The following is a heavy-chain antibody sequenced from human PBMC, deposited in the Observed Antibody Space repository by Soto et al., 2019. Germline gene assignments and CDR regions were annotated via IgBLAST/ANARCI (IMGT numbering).Heavy chain of an antibody. CDR3: TRENAAAASPTLDY. D-gene: IGHD6-13*01. CDR2: ISPYNDNK. Sequence: QVQLVQSGAEVKRPGASVTVSCKASGYTFSIYGISWVRQAPGQGLEWMGWISPYNDNKKYAQKLQGRVTMTTDTSTTTAYMELRSLRSDDTAVYYCTRENAAAASPTLDYWGHGTLVTVSS. J-gene: IGHJ4*01. CDR1: GYTFSIYG. V-gene: IGHV1-18*01.